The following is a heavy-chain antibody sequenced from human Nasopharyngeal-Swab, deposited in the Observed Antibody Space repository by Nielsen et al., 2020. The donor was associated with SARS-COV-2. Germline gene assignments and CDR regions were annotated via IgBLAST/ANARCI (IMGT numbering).Heavy chain of an antibody. D-gene: IGHD4-17*01. CDR3: ARDDYGDYGGWFDP. CDR2: IYHSGST. V-gene: IGHV4-38-2*02. J-gene: IGHJ5*02. Sequence: WIRQPPGKGLEWIGSIYHSGSTYYNPSLKSRVTISVDTSKNQFSLKLSSVTAAGTAVYYCARDDYGDYGGWFDPWGQGTLVTVSS.